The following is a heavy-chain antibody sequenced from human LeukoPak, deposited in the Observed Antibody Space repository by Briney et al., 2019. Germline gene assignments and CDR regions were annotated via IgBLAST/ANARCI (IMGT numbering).Heavy chain of an antibody. CDR3: ACLTTADAFDI. D-gene: IGHD3-22*01. V-gene: IGHV4-59*13. CDR1: GGSIRSYY. J-gene: IGHJ3*02. CDR2: MYDSGST. Sequence: SETLSLTCTVSGGSIRSYYWSGIRQPPGKGLEWIRYMYDSGSTNYNPSLKSRVTISVDTSKNQFSLKLSSVTAADTAVYYCACLTTADAFDIWGQGTMVTVSS.